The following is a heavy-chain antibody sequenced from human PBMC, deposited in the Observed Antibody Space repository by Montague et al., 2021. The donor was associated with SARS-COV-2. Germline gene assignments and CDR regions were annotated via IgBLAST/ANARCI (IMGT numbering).Heavy chain of an antibody. CDR2: INGGSSVM. Sequence: SLRLPCAASGFNFGVYEMNWVRQTPGKGLEWVSYINGGSSVMYYADSVMGRFTISRDNAENSLYLQMSSLRAEDTAVYYCARAGEDYYYDSSGFLYWGQGILVTVSS. CDR1: GFNFGVYE. D-gene: IGHD3-22*01. J-gene: IGHJ4*02. V-gene: IGHV3-48*03. CDR3: ARAGEDYYYDSSGFLY.